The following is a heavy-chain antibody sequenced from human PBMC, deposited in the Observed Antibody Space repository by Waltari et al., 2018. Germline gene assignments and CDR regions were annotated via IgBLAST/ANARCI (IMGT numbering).Heavy chain of an antibody. J-gene: IGHJ4*02. V-gene: IGHV3-48*03. CDR3: ARVKVDGDYTFDY. CDR2: MSSSGRTI. D-gene: IGHD4-17*01. CDR1: GFTFSSYE. Sequence: EVQLVESGGGLVQPGGSLRLSCAASGFTFSSYEMNWVRQAPGKGLEWVSYMSSSGRTIYYADSVKGRFTISRDNAKNSLYLQMNSLRAEDTAVYYCARVKVDGDYTFDYWGQGTLVIVSS.